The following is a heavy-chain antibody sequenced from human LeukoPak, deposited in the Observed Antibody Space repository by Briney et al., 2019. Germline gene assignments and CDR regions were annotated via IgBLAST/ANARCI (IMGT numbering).Heavy chain of an antibody. V-gene: IGHV4-34*01. D-gene: IGHD2-2*01. CDR1: GGSFSGYY. CDR3: ARGGDIVVVPAAGLDY. CDR2: INHSGST. J-gene: IGHJ4*02. Sequence: SETLSLTCAVYGGSFSGYYWSWIRQPPGKGLEWIGEINHSGSTNYNPSLKSRVTISVDTSKNQFSLKLSSVTTADTAVYYCARGGDIVVVPAAGLDYWGQGTLVTVSS.